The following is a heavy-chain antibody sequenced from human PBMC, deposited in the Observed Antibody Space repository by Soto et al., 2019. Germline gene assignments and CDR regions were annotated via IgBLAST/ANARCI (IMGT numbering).Heavy chain of an antibody. CDR2: ISFSGST. V-gene: IGHV4-59*01. CDR1: GVSISGYY. Sequence: QVQLQESGPGLVKPSETLSLTCTVSGVSISGYYWSWIRQSPGRGLEWIGYISFSGSTNYNPSLKGRVTISLDTSKNQFPLKLSSVTAADTTMYYCARGWGNGLPGAFDVWGPGTTVTVSS. J-gene: IGHJ3*01. CDR3: ARGWGNGLPGAFDV. D-gene: IGHD2-15*01.